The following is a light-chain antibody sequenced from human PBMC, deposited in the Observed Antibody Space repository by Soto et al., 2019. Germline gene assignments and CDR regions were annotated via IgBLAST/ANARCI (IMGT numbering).Light chain of an antibody. CDR1: QTVSSKL. CDR2: GAS. J-gene: IGKJ1*01. CDR3: QKYSYSEA. Sequence: TVLTQSPGTLSLSPGERVTISCRASQTVSSKLVVCYQQHPGHAPRLLIYGASIKAAGIPGRFSGGGSRTDFSLTIRRLEADDFAFYYCQKYSYSEAFGQGTKVDIK. V-gene: IGKV3-20*01.